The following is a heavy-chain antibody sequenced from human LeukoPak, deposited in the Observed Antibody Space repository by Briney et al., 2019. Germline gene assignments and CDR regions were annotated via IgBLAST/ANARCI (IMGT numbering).Heavy chain of an antibody. CDR1: GFTFSSYW. CDR3: ARPADILTGKNWFDH. D-gene: IGHD3-9*01. J-gene: IGHJ5*02. V-gene: IGHV3-74*01. CDR2: INSDGSIT. Sequence: PGGSLRLSCAASGFTFSSYWMHWVRQAPGKGLVWVSRINSDGSITDYADSVKGRFTISRDNAKNTLYLQINSLRAEDTAVYYCARPADILTGKNWFDHWGQGTQVTVSS.